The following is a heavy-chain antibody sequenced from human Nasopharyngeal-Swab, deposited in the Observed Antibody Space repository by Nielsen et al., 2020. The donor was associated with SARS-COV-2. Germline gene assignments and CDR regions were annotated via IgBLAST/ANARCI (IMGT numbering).Heavy chain of an antibody. CDR1: EFTFSDYY. D-gene: IGHD5-18*01. V-gene: IGHV3-11*04. CDR2: ISSSGSTI. CDR3: PRRGCYGTPVDY. Sequence: GGSLRLSCEASEFTFSDYYMSWIRQAPGKGLEWVSYISSSGSTIYYADSVKGRFTISRDNAKNSLYLQMNSLRAEDTAVYYCPRRGCYGTPVDYWGQGTLVTVSS. J-gene: IGHJ4*02.